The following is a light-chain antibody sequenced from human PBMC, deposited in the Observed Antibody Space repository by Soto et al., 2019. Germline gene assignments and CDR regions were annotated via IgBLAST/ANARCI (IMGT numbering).Light chain of an antibody. CDR3: QQTYSPLRT. J-gene: IGKJ1*01. V-gene: IGKV1-39*01. CDR2: AAS. CDR1: QSISSY. Sequence: DIQMTQSPSSLSASVGDRVTITCRASQSISSYLSWYQQKPGKAPKLLIFAASSLQSGVPSRFSGSGSGTDFSLIISDLQAEDFATYYCQQTYSPLRTFGQGTKVDSK.